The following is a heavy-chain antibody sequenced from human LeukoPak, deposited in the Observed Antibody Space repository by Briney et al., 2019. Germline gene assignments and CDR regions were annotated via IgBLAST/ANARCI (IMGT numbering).Heavy chain of an antibody. CDR3: ARQRTYYYYGMDV. J-gene: IGHJ6*02. V-gene: IGHV4-59*08. Sequence: ASETQSLTCNVTGDSITSYYWSWIRQPPGKGLEWIGYIYYSGSTNYNPSLKSRVTMSVDTSKNQFSLKLSSVTATDTAVYYCARQRTYYYYGMDVWGQGTTVTVSS. CDR1: GDSITSYY. CDR2: IYYSGST.